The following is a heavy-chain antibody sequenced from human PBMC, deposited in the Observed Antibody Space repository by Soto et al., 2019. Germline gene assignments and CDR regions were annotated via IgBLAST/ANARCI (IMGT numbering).Heavy chain of an antibody. CDR1: GGTFSSYA. D-gene: IGHD6-19*01. CDR3: ARYAAVAGISCFDL. V-gene: IGHV1-69*12. J-gene: IGHJ4*02. Sequence: QVQLVQSGAEVKKPGSSVKVSCKASGGTFSSYAISWVRQAPGQGLAWMGGIIPIFGTANYAQKFQGRVTIPADESTSTASMELRSLRAEDTAGYYWARYAAVAGISCFDLWGPGTLVTVSS. CDR2: IIPIFGTA.